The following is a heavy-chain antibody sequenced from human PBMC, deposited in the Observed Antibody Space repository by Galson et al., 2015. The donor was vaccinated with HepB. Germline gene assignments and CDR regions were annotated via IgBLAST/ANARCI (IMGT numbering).Heavy chain of an antibody. CDR2: IKSKTDGGTT. CDR3: TTESEYYGSGSYGSPPYYYYGMDV. Sequence: SLRLSCAASGFTFSNAWMNWVRQAPGKGLEWVGRIKSKTDGGTTDYAAPVKGRFTISRDDSKNTLYLQMNSLKTEDTAVYYCTTESEYYGSGSYGSPPYYYYGMDVWGQGTTVTVSS. J-gene: IGHJ6*02. CDR1: GFTFSNAW. V-gene: IGHV3-15*07. D-gene: IGHD3-10*01.